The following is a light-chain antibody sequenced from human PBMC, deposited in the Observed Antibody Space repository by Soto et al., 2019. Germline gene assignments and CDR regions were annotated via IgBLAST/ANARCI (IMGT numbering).Light chain of an antibody. J-gene: IGKJ2*01. V-gene: IGKV1-5*03. CDR1: QSIGSW. CDR2: KAT. CDR3: QLYNDFQYT. Sequence: DIQMTQSPSTLSASVGDGVTITCRASQSIGSWLAWYQQKPGKAPKLLIYKATNLQSGVPSRFSGSGSGTDFSLIISSLQPVDSATYFCQLYNDFQYTFGPGTKLEI.